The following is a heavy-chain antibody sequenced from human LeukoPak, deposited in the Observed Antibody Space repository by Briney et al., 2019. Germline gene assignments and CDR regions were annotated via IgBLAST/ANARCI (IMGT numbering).Heavy chain of an antibody. CDR3: ARHASNSRVAFDI. Sequence: GESLKISCKNYGYSFSNYWIGWVRQMPGKDLEWMGTFNPADSDIRYSPSFQGQVTISVDKSISTAYLQWSSLKASDTALYYCARHASNSRVAFDIWGQGTMVTVSS. J-gene: IGHJ3*02. D-gene: IGHD4/OR15-4a*01. CDR2: FNPADSDI. CDR1: GYSFSNYW. V-gene: IGHV5-51*01.